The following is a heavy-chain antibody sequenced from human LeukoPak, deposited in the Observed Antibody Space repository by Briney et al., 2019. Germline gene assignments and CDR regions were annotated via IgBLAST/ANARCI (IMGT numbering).Heavy chain of an antibody. CDR2: ISFDGSNK. Sequence: GGSLRLACSASGFTLSSYGMHWVRQAPGKGLEWVAVISFDGSNKFYADSVKGRFTISRDNSKNTLYLQMNSLRSEDTAAYYCARGGDSSAWYIDYWGQGTLVTVSS. D-gene: IGHD3-22*01. V-gene: IGHV3-30*03. CDR3: ARGGDSSAWYIDY. CDR1: GFTLSSYG. J-gene: IGHJ4*02.